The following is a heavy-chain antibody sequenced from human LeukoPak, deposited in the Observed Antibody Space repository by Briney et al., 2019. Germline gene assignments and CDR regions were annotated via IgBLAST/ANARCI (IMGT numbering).Heavy chain of an antibody. CDR3: ARGRGYYDYVWGSYRSNFAY. CDR2: INHSGST. CDR1: GGAFSGYY. J-gene: IGHJ4*02. V-gene: IGHV4-34*01. D-gene: IGHD3-16*02. Sequence: SETLSLTCAVYGGAFSGYYWSWIRQPPRKGLEWIGEINHSGSTNYNPSLKSRATISVDPSKNQFSLKLSSVTAADTAVYYCARGRGYYDYVWGSYRSNFAYWGQGTLVTVSS.